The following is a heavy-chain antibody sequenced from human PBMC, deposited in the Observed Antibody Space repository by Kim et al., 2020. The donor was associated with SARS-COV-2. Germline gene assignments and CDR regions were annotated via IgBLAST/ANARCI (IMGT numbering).Heavy chain of an antibody. CDR3: ARQGKYYYDSSGYYYYYYGMDV. CDR2: IYPGDSDT. J-gene: IGHJ6*02. V-gene: IGHV5-51*01. D-gene: IGHD3-22*01. Sequence: GESLKISCKGSGYSFTSYWIGWVRQMPGKGLEWMGIIYPGDSDTRYSPSFQGQVTISADKSISTAYLQWSSLKASDTAMYYCARQGKYYYDSSGYYYYYYGMDVWGQGTTVTVSS. CDR1: GYSFTSYW.